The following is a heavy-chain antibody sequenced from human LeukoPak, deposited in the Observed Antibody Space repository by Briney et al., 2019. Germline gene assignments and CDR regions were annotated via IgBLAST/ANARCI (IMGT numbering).Heavy chain of an antibody. CDR2: IYHSGRT. D-gene: IGHD5-18*01. V-gene: IGHV4-38-2*02. CDR3: ARFRSRGYSYGYDLDY. Sequence: SETLSLTCTVSGYSISSGYYWGWIRQPPGKGLEWIGSIYHSGRTFYNPSLKSRVTISVDTSKNQFSLKLSSVTAADTAVYYCARFRSRGYSYGYDLDYWGQGTLVTVSS. CDR1: GYSISSGYY. J-gene: IGHJ4*02.